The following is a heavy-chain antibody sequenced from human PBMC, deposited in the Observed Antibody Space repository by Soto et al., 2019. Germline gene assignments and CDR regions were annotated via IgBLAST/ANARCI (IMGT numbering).Heavy chain of an antibody. D-gene: IGHD2-2*01. V-gene: IGHV1-69*01. CDR2: IIPISDTT. J-gene: IGHJ6*02. Sequence: QVQLVQSGAEVKKPGSSVKVSCKGSGGTFSSYAISWVRQAPGQGLEWMGGIIPISDTTDYAQKFQGRVTITADESTSTAYMGLSSLRSEDTAVYYCARSQGSSTSLEIYYYYYYGMDVWGQGTTVTVSS. CDR3: ARSQGSSTSLEIYYYYYYGMDV. CDR1: GGTFSSYA.